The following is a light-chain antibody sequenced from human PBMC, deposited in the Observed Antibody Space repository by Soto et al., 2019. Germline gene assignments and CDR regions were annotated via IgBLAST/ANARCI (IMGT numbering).Light chain of an antibody. V-gene: IGKV3-15*01. CDR2: AAS. J-gene: IGKJ1*01. CDR3: QQSYITRVWT. CDR1: QSVSTN. Sequence: EIVMTQSPATLSVSPGERPTLSCRASQSVSTNLAWYQQKPGQAPRLLIYAASSRATGIPARFSGSGSGTEFTLTISSLQSEDFAVYYCQQSYITRVWTFGQGTKVEIK.